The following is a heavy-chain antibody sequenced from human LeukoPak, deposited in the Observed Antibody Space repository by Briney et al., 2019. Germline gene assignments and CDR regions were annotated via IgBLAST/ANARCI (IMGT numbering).Heavy chain of an antibody. J-gene: IGHJ1*01. Sequence: SETLSLTCTVSGGSIISYTHYWGWVRQPPGKGLEYIGSVYYAGETFSNPSLKRRVTISVDTSKNYLSLTLTSVAAADTAVYYCARQADDYNFGFVLWGRGALVTVSS. V-gene: IGHV4-39*01. CDR2: VYYAGET. D-gene: IGHD5-24*01. CDR3: ARQADDYNFGFVL. CDR1: GGSIISYTHY.